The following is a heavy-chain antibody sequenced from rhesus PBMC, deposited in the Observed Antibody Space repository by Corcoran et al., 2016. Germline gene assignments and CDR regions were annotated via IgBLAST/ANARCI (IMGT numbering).Heavy chain of an antibody. D-gene: IGHD6-25*01. CDR2: ISNGGRST. J-gene: IGHJ4*01. CDR3: ARGPPVWYIGSWFLF. V-gene: IGHV3-178*01. CDR1: GFTFSDYY. Sequence: EVQLVESGGGLVQPGGSLRLSCAASGFTFSDYYMDWVRQAQGKGLEWVSRISNGGRSTWYADSLKGRFTISRENAKNTLYFQMNSLRAEDTAVYYCARGPPVWYIGSWFLFWGQGVLVTVSS.